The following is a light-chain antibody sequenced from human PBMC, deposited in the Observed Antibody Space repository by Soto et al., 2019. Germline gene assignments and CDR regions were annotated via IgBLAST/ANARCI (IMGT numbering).Light chain of an antibody. J-gene: IGLJ2*01. CDR1: NIGSKS. CDR2: DDS. V-gene: IGLV3-21*02. CDR3: QSFDSSLSVVV. Sequence: SYELTQPPSVSVAPGQTARITCGGNNIGSKSVHWYQQKPGQAPVLVVYDDSDRPSGVPDRFSGSKSGTSASLAITGLQAEDEADYYCQSFDSSLSVVVFGGGTKVTVL.